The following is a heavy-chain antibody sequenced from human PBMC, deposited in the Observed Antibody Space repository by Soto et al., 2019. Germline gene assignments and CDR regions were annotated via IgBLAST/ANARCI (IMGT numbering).Heavy chain of an antibody. Sequence: PGGSLRLSCAASGFTFSSYAMSWVRQAPGKGLEWVSAISGSGGSTYYADSVKGRFTISRDNSKNTLYLQMNSLRAEDTAVYYCAKDVLTYDFWSGYTFQHWGQGNLVTVSS. D-gene: IGHD3-3*01. V-gene: IGHV3-23*01. CDR2: ISGSGGST. CDR3: AKDVLTYDFWSGYTFQH. J-gene: IGHJ1*01. CDR1: GFTFSSYA.